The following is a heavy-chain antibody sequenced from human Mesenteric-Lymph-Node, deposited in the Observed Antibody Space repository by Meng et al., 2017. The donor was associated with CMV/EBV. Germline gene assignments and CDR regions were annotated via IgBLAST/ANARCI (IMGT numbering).Heavy chain of an antibody. CDR2: ISWEGGST. Sequence: GGSLRLSCAASGFTFSSYWMPWGRQAPGKGLEWVSIISWEGGSTYYADSVKGRFTISRDKSKNSLYLQMNSLRIEDTAVYYCAKDMETHRPNNYGFSDYYYYAMDVWGQGTTVTVSS. CDR3: AKDMETHRPNNYGFSDYYYYAMDV. D-gene: IGHD4-11*01. CDR1: GFTFSSYW. J-gene: IGHJ6*02. V-gene: IGHV3-43*01.